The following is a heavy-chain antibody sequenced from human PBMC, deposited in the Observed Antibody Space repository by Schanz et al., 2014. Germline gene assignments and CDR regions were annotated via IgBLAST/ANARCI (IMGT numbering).Heavy chain of an antibody. CDR1: GSDIRGFH. CDR3: ARVGRNSYGFTSRFDP. Sequence: QLQLQESGPGLVKPSETLSLTCTVSGSDIRGFHWSWIRQSPVKGLEWIGYIAYSGSTNYNPSLQSRVTISLDTSQSQFSLRLTSVSSADTAMYYCARVGRNSYGFTSRFDPWGQGTLVTVSS. CDR2: IAYSGST. D-gene: IGHD3-16*01. V-gene: IGHV4-59*13. J-gene: IGHJ5*02.